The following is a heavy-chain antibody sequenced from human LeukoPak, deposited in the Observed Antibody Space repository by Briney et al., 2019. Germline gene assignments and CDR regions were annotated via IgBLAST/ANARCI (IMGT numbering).Heavy chain of an antibody. CDR1: GFTFSSYA. CDR2: ISGSGGST. J-gene: IGHJ4*02. CDR3: ARDGDYDSSGYFDY. Sequence: GGSLRPSCAASGFTFSSYAMSWVRQAPGKGLEWVSAISGSGGSTYYADSVKGRFTISRDNAKNSLYLQMNSLRAEDTAVYYCARDGDYDSSGYFDYWGQGTLVTVSS. V-gene: IGHV3-23*01. D-gene: IGHD3-22*01.